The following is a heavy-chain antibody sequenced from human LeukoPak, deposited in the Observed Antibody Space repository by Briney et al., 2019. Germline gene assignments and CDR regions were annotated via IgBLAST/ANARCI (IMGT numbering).Heavy chain of an antibody. CDR3: ASRLKNYYYYYMDV. J-gene: IGHJ6*03. CDR2: INHSGST. CDR1: GGSFSGYY. Sequence: NPSETLSLTCAVYGGSFSGYYWSWIRQPPGKGLEWIGEINHSGSTDYNPSLKSRVTISVDTSKNQFSLKLSSVTAADTAVYYCASRLKNYYYYYMDVWGKGTTVTLSS. V-gene: IGHV4-34*01. D-gene: IGHD2-8*01.